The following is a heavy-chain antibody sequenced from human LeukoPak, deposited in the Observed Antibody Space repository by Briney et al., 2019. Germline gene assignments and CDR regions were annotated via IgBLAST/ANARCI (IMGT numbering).Heavy chain of an antibody. Sequence: GALRLSCAASGFTFSSYAMSWVRQAPGKGLEWVSAISGSGGSTYYADSVKGRFTISRDNSKNTLYLQVNSLKAEDTAVYYCAKKSQAAAGPSYFDYWGQGTLVTVSS. J-gene: IGHJ4*02. D-gene: IGHD6-13*01. CDR2: ISGSGGST. CDR1: GFTFSSYA. V-gene: IGHV3-23*01. CDR3: AKKSQAAAGPSYFDY.